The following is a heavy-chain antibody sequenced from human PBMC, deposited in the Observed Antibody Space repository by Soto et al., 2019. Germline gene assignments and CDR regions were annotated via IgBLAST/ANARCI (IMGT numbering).Heavy chain of an antibody. D-gene: IGHD6-6*01. Sequence: GGSLRLSCAASGFTFSSYSMNWVRQAPGKGLEWVSSISSSSSYIYYADSVKGRFTISRDNAKNSLYLQMNSLRAEDTAVYYCARGLHSSSAMDVWGQGTTVTVSS. CDR1: GFTFSSYS. J-gene: IGHJ6*02. CDR3: ARGLHSSSAMDV. CDR2: ISSSSSYI. V-gene: IGHV3-21*01.